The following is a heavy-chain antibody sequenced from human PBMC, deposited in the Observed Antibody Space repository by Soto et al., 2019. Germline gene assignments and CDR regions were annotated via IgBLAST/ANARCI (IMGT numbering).Heavy chain of an antibody. CDR1: GFAPSNAH. V-gene: IGHV3-15*01. J-gene: IGHJ4*02. CDR2: IRSKSDDGTT. D-gene: IGHD3-16*01. Sequence: VGSLRLSCIVSGFAPSNAHMSWVRQPPGKGLEWVGRIRSKSDDGTTAYAAPVKGRFTISRDDSKNTLYLQMTSLKTEDTAVYYCTSQPLFGGYSYYFDSWGQGALVTVSS. CDR3: TSQPLFGGYSYYFDS.